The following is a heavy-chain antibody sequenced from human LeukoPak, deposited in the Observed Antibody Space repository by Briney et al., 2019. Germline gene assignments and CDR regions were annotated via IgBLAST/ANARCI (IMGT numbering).Heavy chain of an antibody. CDR2: IIPIFGTA. D-gene: IGHD3-22*01. CDR3: ARGPHYYDSSGYQDRFDY. CDR1: GGTFSSYA. V-gene: IGHV1-69*13. Sequence: SVKVSCKASGGTFSSYAISWVRQAPGQGLEWMGGIIPIFGTANYAQKFQGRVTITADESTSTAYMELSSLRSEDTAVYCCARGPHYYDSSGYQDRFDYWGQGTLVTVSS. J-gene: IGHJ4*02.